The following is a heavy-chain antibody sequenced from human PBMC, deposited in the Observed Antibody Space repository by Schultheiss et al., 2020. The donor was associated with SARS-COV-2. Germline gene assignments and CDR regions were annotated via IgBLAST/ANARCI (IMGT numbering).Heavy chain of an antibody. V-gene: IGHV4-34*01. CDR2: INHSGST. D-gene: IGHD3-9*01. CDR1: GGSISSYY. CDR3: ATKYFDWLLYVYYYYMDV. Sequence: SETLSLTCTVSGGSISSYYWSWIRQPPGKGLEWIGEINHSGSTNYNPSLKSRVTMSVDTSKNQFSLKLSSVTAADTAVYYCATKYFDWLLYVYYYYMDVWGKGTTVTVSS. J-gene: IGHJ6*03.